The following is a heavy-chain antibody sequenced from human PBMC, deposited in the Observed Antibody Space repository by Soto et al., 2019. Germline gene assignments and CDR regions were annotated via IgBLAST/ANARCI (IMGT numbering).Heavy chain of an antibody. D-gene: IGHD6-6*01. CDR3: AKPLYSSSSGYYYGMDV. CDR1: GFTFSSYA. Sequence: PGGSLRLSCAASGFTFSSYAMSWVRQAPGKGLEWVSAISGSGGSTYYADSVKGRFTISRDNSKNTLYLQMNSLRAEDTAVYYCAKPLYSSSSGYYYGMDVWGQGTTVTVSS. V-gene: IGHV3-23*01. CDR2: ISGSGGST. J-gene: IGHJ6*02.